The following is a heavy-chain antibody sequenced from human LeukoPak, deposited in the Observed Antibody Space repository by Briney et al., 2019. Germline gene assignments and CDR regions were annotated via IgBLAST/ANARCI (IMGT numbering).Heavy chain of an antibody. CDR1: GGSISSSSYY. J-gene: IGHJ6*03. Sequence: SETLSLTCTVSGGSISSSSYYWGWIRQPPGKGLEWIGSIYYSGSTYYNPSLMSRVTISVDTSKNQFSLKLSSVTAADTAVYYCARHGGDGDYDILTGYYYYYYMDVWGKGTTVTISS. CDR3: ARHGGDGDYDILTGYYYYYYMDV. CDR2: IYYSGST. D-gene: IGHD3-9*01. V-gene: IGHV4-39*01.